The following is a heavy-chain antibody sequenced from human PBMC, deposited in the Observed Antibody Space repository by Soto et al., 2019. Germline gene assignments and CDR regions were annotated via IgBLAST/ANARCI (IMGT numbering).Heavy chain of an antibody. Sequence: EVQLVESGGGLVQPGGSLRLSCAASGFTFSDYSMNWVRQAPGKGLEWVLYISSRSKTIYYADSAKGRFTISRDNAKDLLYLQMSSLRDEDTAVYYCAREDILGARSFDYWGQGTQVTVSS. CDR2: ISSRSKTI. J-gene: IGHJ4*02. D-gene: IGHD1-26*01. CDR3: AREDILGARSFDY. V-gene: IGHV3-48*02. CDR1: GFTFSDYS.